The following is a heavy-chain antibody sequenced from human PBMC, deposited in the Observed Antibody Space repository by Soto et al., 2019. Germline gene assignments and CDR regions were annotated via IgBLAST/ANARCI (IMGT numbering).Heavy chain of an antibody. Sequence: GSLRLSCAASGFTFSSYAMSWVRQTPGKGLEWVSAISGSAVSTYYADSVKGRFTISRDNSKNTLYLQMNSLRAEDTAVYYCAKGKGPLAYYFDYWVQGTLVTVSS. CDR1: GFTFSSYA. CDR3: AKGKGPLAYYFDY. V-gene: IGHV3-23*01. CDR2: ISGSAVST. J-gene: IGHJ4*02.